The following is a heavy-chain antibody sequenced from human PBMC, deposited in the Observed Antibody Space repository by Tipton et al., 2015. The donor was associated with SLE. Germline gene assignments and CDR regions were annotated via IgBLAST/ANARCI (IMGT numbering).Heavy chain of an antibody. CDR2: IRQDGNEI. Sequence: SLRLSCEASGFTFSSYWMSWVRQAPGKGLEWVANIRQDGNEIYSVDSVKGRFTISRDNTKNAVYLQMNSLRVEDTAVYYCVREVRDYWSGHYIDSWGQGTLVTVSS. CDR3: VREVRDYWSGHYIDS. CDR1: GFTFSSYW. J-gene: IGHJ4*02. D-gene: IGHD3-3*01. V-gene: IGHV3-7*01.